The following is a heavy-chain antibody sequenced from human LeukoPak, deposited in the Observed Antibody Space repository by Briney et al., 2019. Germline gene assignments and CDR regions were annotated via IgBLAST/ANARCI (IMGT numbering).Heavy chain of an antibody. Sequence: GGSLRLSCAASGFTFSDEYMSWTRQAPGKGLEWISCVSNSGSTIYYADSVKGRFTISRDNVKNSLYLQMNSLRVEDTAVYYCARDGAYSASNIWGQGTMVAVSS. J-gene: IGHJ3*02. CDR2: VSNSGSTI. V-gene: IGHV3-11*01. D-gene: IGHD6-13*01. CDR3: ARDGAYSASNI. CDR1: GFTFSDEY.